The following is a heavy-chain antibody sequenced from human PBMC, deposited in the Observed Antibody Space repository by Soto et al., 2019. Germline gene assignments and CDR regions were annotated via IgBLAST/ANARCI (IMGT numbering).Heavy chain of an antibody. Sequence: QVQLVESGGGVVQPGRSLRLSCAASGFSFNSYAMHWVRQAPGQGMEWVALISYDGGNEFYADFVKRRFTISRDDSKNTLYLQLNGLRAEDTAVYYCAREGELRVGIYNYAMVVWGQGTTVTVSS. CDR1: GFSFNSYA. J-gene: IGHJ6*02. CDR3: AREGELRVGIYNYAMVV. D-gene: IGHD1-7*01. V-gene: IGHV3-30*04. CDR2: ISYDGGNE.